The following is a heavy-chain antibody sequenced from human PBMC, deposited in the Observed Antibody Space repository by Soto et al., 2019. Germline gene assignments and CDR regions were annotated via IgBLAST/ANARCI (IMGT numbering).Heavy chain of an antibody. CDR1: GFTFSSYG. CDR2: IWYDGSNK. V-gene: IGHV3-33*01. Sequence: QVQLVESGGGVVQPGRSLRLSCAASGFTFSSYGMHWVRQAPGKGLEWVAVIWYDGSNKYYADSVKGRFTISRDNSKNTLYLQMNSLRAEDTAVYYCARDHDSSGSDGMDVWGQGPTVTVSS. J-gene: IGHJ6*02. D-gene: IGHD3-22*01. CDR3: ARDHDSSGSDGMDV.